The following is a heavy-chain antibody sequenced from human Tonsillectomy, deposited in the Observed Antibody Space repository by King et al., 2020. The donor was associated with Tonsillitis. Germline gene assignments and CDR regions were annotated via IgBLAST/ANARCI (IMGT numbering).Heavy chain of an antibody. CDR3: AKQIGFCSGGTCSLDY. CDR1: GFTLSNYA. CDR2: ISGSCGYT. Sequence: VQLVESGGGLVQSGGSLRLSCAASGFTLSNYAMSWVRQAPGKGLEWVSSISGSCGYTYYADSVEGRFTISRDNSKNTLCLQMNSLRAEDTAVYYCAKQIGFCSGGTCSLDYWGQGALVTVSS. V-gene: IGHV3-23*04. J-gene: IGHJ4*02. D-gene: IGHD2-15*01.